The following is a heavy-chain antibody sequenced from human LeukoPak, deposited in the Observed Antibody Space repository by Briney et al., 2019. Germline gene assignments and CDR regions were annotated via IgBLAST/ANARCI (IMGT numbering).Heavy chain of an antibody. CDR1: GYSISSGYY. V-gene: IGHV4-38-2*02. Sequence: SETLSLTCTVSGYSISSGYYWGWIRQPPGKGLEWIGSIYHSGSTYYNPSLKSRVTISVDTSKNQFSLKLSSVTAADTAVYYCARVTALRYFDWLSQGWFDPWGQGTLVTVSS. CDR3: ARVTALRYFDWLSQGWFDP. J-gene: IGHJ5*02. CDR2: IYHSGST. D-gene: IGHD3-9*01.